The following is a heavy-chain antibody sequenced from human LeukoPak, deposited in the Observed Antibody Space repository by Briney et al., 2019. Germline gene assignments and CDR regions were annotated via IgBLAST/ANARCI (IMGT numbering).Heavy chain of an antibody. Sequence: PGGSLRLSCAASGFTFSSCTMNWIRQPPGRGLEWISYIGTSESTIYFADSVKGRFTISRDNAKNSLYLQMNSLRAEDTAVYYCARGKRKSSSWLYNWLDPWGQGTLVTVSS. CDR1: GFTFSSCT. J-gene: IGHJ5*02. D-gene: IGHD6-13*01. CDR3: ARGKRKSSSWLYNWLDP. CDR2: IGTSESTI. V-gene: IGHV3-48*04.